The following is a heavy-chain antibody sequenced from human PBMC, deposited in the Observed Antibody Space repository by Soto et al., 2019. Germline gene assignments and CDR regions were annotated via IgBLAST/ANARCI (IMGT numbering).Heavy chain of an antibody. CDR3: ARKRGVGYNRVPVNYGMDV. D-gene: IGHD6-25*01. J-gene: IGHJ6*02. V-gene: IGHV3-33*01. Sequence: PGGSLRLSCAASGFTFSRYGMHWVRQAPGKGLEWVAVIWYDGSNKNYADSVKGRFTISRDNSKNTLELQMNSLRAEDTAVYYCARKRGVGYNRVPVNYGMDVWGQGTTVTVSS. CDR1: GFTFSRYG. CDR2: IWYDGSNK.